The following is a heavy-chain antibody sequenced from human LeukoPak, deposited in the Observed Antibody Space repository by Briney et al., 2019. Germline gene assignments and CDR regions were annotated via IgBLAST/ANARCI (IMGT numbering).Heavy chain of an antibody. Sequence: PGGSLRLSCAASGFTFSSYAMHWVRQAPGKGLEWVSAIGANGGPKYYTDPVKGRFTISRDSSKNTLYLQMNSLRADDTAIYYCAKDTGYSTGWYAVDYRGQGTLVTVSS. CDR3: AKDTGYSTGWYAVDY. D-gene: IGHD6-19*01. CDR2: IGANGGPK. J-gene: IGHJ4*02. CDR1: GFTFSSYA. V-gene: IGHV3-23*01.